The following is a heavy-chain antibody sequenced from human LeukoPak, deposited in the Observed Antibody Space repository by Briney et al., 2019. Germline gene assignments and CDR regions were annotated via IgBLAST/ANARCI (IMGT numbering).Heavy chain of an antibody. D-gene: IGHD3-22*01. CDR3: ANTYYYDGSGYYYLGWFDP. J-gene: IGHJ5*02. CDR1: RFTVSTNY. Sequence: GGSLRLSCAASRFTVSTNYMSWVRQAPGNGLEWVSLIDSGGFTYYADSVKGRFTISRDNSKNTLYLQMNSLRAEDTAVYFCANTYYYDGSGYYYLGWFDPWGQGTLVTVSS. V-gene: IGHV3-66*01. CDR2: IDSGGFT.